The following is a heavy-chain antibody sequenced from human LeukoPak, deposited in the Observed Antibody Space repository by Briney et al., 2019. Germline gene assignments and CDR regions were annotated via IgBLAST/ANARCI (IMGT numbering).Heavy chain of an antibody. Sequence: SVTVSCKASGGTFSSYTISWVRQAPGQGREWMGRIIPILGIANYAQKFQGRVTITADKSTSTAYMELSSLRSEDTAVYYCAREFYYYDSSGQIDYWGQGTLVTVSS. J-gene: IGHJ4*02. CDR1: GGTFSSYT. V-gene: IGHV1-69*04. CDR3: AREFYYYDSSGQIDY. CDR2: IIPILGIA. D-gene: IGHD3-22*01.